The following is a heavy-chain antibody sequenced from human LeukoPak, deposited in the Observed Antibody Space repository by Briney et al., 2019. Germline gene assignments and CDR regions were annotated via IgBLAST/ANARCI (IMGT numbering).Heavy chain of an antibody. CDR2: IYTSGST. J-gene: IGHJ5*02. CDR1: GGSISSYY. CDR3: AKDRYYYGSGSQYPFDP. V-gene: IGHV4-4*07. Sequence: SETLSLTCTVSGGSISSYYWGWIRQPAGKGLEWIGRIYTSGSTNYNPSLKSRVTMSVDTSKNQFSLKLSSVTAADTAVYYCAKDRYYYGSGSQYPFDPWGQGTLVTVSS. D-gene: IGHD3-10*01.